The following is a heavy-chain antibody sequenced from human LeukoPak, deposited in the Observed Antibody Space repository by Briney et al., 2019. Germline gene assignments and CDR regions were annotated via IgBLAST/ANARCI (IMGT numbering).Heavy chain of an antibody. Sequence: GGSLRLSCAASGFTFSSYGMHWVRQAPGKGLEWVAFIRYDGSNKYYAGSVKGRFTISRDNSKNTLYLQMNSLRAEDTAVYYCAKSDCTNGVCTDFDYWGQGTLVTVSS. CDR3: AKSDCTNGVCTDFDY. CDR1: GFTFSSYG. CDR2: IRYDGSNK. D-gene: IGHD2-8*01. V-gene: IGHV3-30*02. J-gene: IGHJ4*02.